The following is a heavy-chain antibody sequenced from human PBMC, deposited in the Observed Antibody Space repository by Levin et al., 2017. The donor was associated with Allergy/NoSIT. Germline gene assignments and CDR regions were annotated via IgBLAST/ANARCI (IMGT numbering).Heavy chain of an antibody. V-gene: IGHV4-34*01. Sequence: SQTLSLTCAVYGGSFSDYYWSWIRQPPGKGLEWIGEVNHSGSTNYNPSLKSLFTISVDTSKNQFSLKLSSVTAADTAIYYCARGPLADLDYWGQGTLVNVSS. J-gene: IGHJ4*02. CDR3: ARGPLADLDY. CDR2: VNHSGST. CDR1: GGSFSDYY.